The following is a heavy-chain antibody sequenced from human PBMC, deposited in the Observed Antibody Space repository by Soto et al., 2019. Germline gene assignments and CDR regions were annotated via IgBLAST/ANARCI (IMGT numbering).Heavy chain of an antibody. CDR3: ARGPGRDYFDY. V-gene: IGHV4-61*01. J-gene: IGHJ4*02. CDR1: GGSVSSNNYY. CDR2: ISYSGRT. D-gene: IGHD1-26*01. Sequence: SETLSLTCTVSGGSVSSNNYYWSWMRQAPAKGLEWIGYISYSGRTNYNPSLKSRVTISVHTSKNQISLKLTSVTAADTAVYYCARGPGRDYFDYWGQGTLVTVSS.